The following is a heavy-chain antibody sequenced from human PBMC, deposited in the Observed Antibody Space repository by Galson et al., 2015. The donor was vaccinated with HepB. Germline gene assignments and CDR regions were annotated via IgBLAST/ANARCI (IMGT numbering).Heavy chain of an antibody. CDR3: ARDADFTVNTSDH. J-gene: IGHJ4*02. D-gene: IGHD4-17*01. Sequence: SLRLSCAASGFTFSSYGIHWVRQAPGKGLEWVAVIWYDGSNKYYADYVKGRFTISRDNSQNTLYLQMNSLRAADTAVYYCARDADFTVNTSDHWGQGTLVTVS. CDR1: GFTFSSYG. V-gene: IGHV3-33*01. CDR2: IWYDGSNK.